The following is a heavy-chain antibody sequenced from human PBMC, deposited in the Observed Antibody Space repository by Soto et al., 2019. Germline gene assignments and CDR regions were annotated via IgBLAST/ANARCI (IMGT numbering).Heavy chain of an antibody. CDR1: GYTFTGYY. CDR3: ARDPMYYDILTGYYTLRNWFDP. Sequence: ASVKVSCKASGYTFTGYYMHWVRQAPGQGLEWMGWINPNSGGTNYAQKFQGRVTMTRDTSISTAYMELSRLRSDDTAVYYCARDPMYYDILTGYYTLRNWFDPWGQGTLVTGSS. V-gene: IGHV1-2*02. D-gene: IGHD3-9*01. J-gene: IGHJ5*02. CDR2: INPNSGGT.